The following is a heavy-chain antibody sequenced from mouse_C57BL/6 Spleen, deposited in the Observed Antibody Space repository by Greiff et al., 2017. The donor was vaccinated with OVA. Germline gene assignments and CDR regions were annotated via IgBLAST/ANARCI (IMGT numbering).Heavy chain of an antibody. Sequence: EVHLVESGGGLVKPGGSLKLSCAASGFTFSDYGMHWVRQAPEKGLEWVAYISSGSSTIYYADTVKGRFTISRDNAKNTLFLQMTSLRSEDTAIYYCARGTVVAPDFDYWGQGTTLTVSS. D-gene: IGHD1-1*01. CDR1: GFTFSDYG. CDR2: ISSGSSTI. J-gene: IGHJ2*01. CDR3: ARGTVVAPDFDY. V-gene: IGHV5-17*01.